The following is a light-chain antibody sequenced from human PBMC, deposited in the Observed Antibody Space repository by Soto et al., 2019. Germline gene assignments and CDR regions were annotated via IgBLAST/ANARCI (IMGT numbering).Light chain of an antibody. Sequence: EIVLTQSPGTLSLSPGETATLSGRASQSINNNFLAWYQQRPGQAPRLLIFRVSSRASGIPDRFRGSGSGTDFTLTITRLEPEDFALYFCQQYTNSPRTFGQGTKVDIK. CDR1: QSINNNF. J-gene: IGKJ1*01. CDR2: RVS. CDR3: QQYTNSPRT. V-gene: IGKV3-20*01.